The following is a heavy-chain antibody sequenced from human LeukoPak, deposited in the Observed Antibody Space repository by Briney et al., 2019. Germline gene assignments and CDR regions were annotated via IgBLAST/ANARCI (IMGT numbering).Heavy chain of an antibody. D-gene: IGHD6-13*01. V-gene: IGHV1-69*04. CDR2: TIPILGIA. CDR3: ARSIAAAGTCLNY. J-gene: IGHJ4*02. Sequence: SVKVSCKASGGTFSSYAISWVRQAPGQGLEWMGRTIPILGIANYAQKFQGRVTITADKSTSTAYMELSSLRSEDTAVYYCARSIAAAGTCLNYWGQGTLVTVSS. CDR1: GGTFSSYA.